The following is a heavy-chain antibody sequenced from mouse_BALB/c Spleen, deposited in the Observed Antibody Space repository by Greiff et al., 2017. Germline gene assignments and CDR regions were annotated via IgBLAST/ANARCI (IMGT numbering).Heavy chain of an antibody. CDR2: FYPGNSDT. CDR1: GYTFTSYW. J-gene: IGHJ4*01. Sequence: EVKLQESGTVLARPGASVKMSCKASGYTFTSYWMHCVKQRPGQGLVGIDAFYPGNSDTSYNQKFKGKAKLTAVTSTSTVYMELSSLTNEDSAVYDCTRLGRNAMDYWGQGTSVTVSS. D-gene: IGHD4-1*01. V-gene: IGHV1-5*01. CDR3: TRLGRNAMDY.